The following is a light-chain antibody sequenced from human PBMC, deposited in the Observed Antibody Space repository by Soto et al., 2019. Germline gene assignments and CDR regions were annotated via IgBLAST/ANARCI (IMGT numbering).Light chain of an antibody. V-gene: IGLV2-14*01. CDR1: SSDVGGYNY. J-gene: IGLJ1*01. CDR3: SSFASRRTYV. CDR2: EVT. Sequence: QSVLTQPASVSGSPGQSITISCTGTSSDVGGYNYVCWYQQYPGKAPKLLIYEVTNRPSGVSSRFSGSKSGNTASLTISGLQAEDEADYYCSSFASRRTYVFGTGTKVTVL.